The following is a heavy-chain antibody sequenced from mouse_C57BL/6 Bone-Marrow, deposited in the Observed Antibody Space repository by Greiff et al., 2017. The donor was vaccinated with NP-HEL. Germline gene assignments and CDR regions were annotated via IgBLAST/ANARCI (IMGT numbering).Heavy chain of an antibody. CDR1: GYTFTSYD. V-gene: IGHV1-85*01. J-gene: IGHJ2*01. CDR3: ARKGYYGSSAIYFDY. D-gene: IGHD1-1*01. Sequence: QVHVKQSGPELVKPGASVKLSCTASGYTFTSYDINWVKQRPGQGLEWIGWIYPRDGSTKYNEKFTGKATLTVDTSSSTAYMELHSLTSEDSAVYFCARKGYYGSSAIYFDYWGQGTTLTVSS. CDR2: IYPRDGST.